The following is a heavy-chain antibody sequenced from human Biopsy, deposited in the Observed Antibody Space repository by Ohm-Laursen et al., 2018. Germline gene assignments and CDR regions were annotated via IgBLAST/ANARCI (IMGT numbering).Heavy chain of an antibody. CDR1: GFTFSGYA. V-gene: IGHV3-11*01. Sequence: SLRLSCAATGFTFSGYAMSWIRQAPGKGLEWVSYISSSGITAHYADSVKGRFTISRDNAKNSLYLQMNSLRAEDTAIYYCARSGWNFEFDSWGKGTLVAVSS. J-gene: IGHJ4*02. D-gene: IGHD6-19*01. CDR2: ISSSGITA. CDR3: ARSGWNFEFDS.